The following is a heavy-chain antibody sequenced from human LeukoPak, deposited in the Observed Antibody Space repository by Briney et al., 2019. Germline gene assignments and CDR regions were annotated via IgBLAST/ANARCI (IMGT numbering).Heavy chain of an antibody. Sequence: KPGGSLRLSCAASGFTFSNAWMSWVRQAPGKGLEWVGRIKSKTDGGTTDYAAPVKGRFTISRDDSKNTLYLQMNSLRADDTAVYYCATDDFYDSSGFAGYWGQGTLVTVSS. V-gene: IGHV3-15*01. CDR1: GFTFSNAW. J-gene: IGHJ4*02. CDR2: IKSKTDGGTT. CDR3: ATDDFYDSSGFAGY. D-gene: IGHD3-22*01.